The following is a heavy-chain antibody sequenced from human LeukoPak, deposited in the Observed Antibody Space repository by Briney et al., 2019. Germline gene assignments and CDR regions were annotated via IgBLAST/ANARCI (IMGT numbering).Heavy chain of an antibody. D-gene: IGHD1-26*01. J-gene: IGHJ4*02. V-gene: IGHV3-66*01. Sequence: GGSLRLSCAGSGFTVSRKYMTWVRQAPGKGLEWVSVISRDNSKNTLYLQMNSLRAEDTAVYYCARSYGHFDYWGQGTLVTVSS. CDR3: ARSYGHFDY. CDR1: GFTVSRKY.